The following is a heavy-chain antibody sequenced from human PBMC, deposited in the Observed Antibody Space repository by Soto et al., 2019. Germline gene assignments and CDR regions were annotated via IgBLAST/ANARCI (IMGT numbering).Heavy chain of an antibody. D-gene: IGHD2-15*01. Sequence: SETLSLTCTVSGGSISSGGYYWSWIRQHPGKGLEWIGYIYYSGSTYYNPSLKSRVTISVDTSKNQFSLKLSSVTAADTAVYYCARAYCSGGSCYNHDYWGQGTLVTVSS. J-gene: IGHJ4*02. CDR3: ARAYCSGGSCYNHDY. V-gene: IGHV4-31*03. CDR2: IYYSGST. CDR1: GGSISSGGYY.